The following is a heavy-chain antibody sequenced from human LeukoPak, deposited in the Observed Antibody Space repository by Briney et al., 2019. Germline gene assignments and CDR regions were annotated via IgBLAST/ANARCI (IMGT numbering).Heavy chain of an antibody. V-gene: IGHV4-31*03. Sequence: SETLSLTCTVSGGSISSGGYYWSWIRQYPGKGLEWIGYIYYSGSTYYNPSLKSRVTISVDTSKNQFPLKLSSVTAADTAVYYCARLSGPRGYGVDYWGQGTLVTVST. CDR2: IYYSGST. CDR3: ARLSGPRGYGVDY. CDR1: GGSISSGGYY. D-gene: IGHD4-17*01. J-gene: IGHJ4*02.